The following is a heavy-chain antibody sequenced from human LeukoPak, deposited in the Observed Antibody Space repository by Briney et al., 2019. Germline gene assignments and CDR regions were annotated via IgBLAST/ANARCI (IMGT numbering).Heavy chain of an antibody. V-gene: IGHV4-59*01. Sequence: PSETLSLTCSVSGGSISSYYWSWIRQPPGKGLEWIGYIYDSGSTNYNPSLKSRVTISVDTSKNQFSLKLSSVTAADTAVYYCAREGPRASSGYYYPSYYFDYWGQGTLVTVSS. J-gene: IGHJ4*02. CDR1: GGSISSYY. D-gene: IGHD3-22*01. CDR3: AREGPRASSGYYYPSYYFDY. CDR2: IYDSGST.